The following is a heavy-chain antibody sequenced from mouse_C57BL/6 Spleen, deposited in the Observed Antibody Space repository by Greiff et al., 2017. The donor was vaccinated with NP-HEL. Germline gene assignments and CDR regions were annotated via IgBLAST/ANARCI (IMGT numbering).Heavy chain of an antibody. CDR1: GYSITSGYY. V-gene: IGHV3-6*01. Sequence: EVKLEESGPGLVKPSQSLSLTCSVTGYSITSGYYWNWIRQFPGNKLEWMGYISYDGSNNYNPSLKNRISITRDTSTNQFFLKLNSVTTEDTATYYCASGGGYYFDDWGQGTTLTVSS. CDR3: ASGGGYYFDD. CDR2: ISYDGSN. J-gene: IGHJ2*01.